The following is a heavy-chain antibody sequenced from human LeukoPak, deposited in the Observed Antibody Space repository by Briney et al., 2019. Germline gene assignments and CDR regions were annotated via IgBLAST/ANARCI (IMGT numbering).Heavy chain of an antibody. CDR2: ISYNSNTE. Sequence: GGSLRLSCAASGFSFSTYGMHWVRQAPGKGLKWVAVISYNSNTEYYADSVKGRFTISRDNSKNTLYLQKNSLTAEDTAVYYCAKEESSRRIDYWGQGTLVTVPS. CDR1: GFSFSTYG. D-gene: IGHD6-19*01. CDR3: AKEESSRRIDY. J-gene: IGHJ4*02. V-gene: IGHV3-30*18.